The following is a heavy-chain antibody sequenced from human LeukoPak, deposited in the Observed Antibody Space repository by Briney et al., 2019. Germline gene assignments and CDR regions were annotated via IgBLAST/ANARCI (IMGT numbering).Heavy chain of an antibody. CDR2: IKQDGTEK. Sequence: GGSLRLSCAASGFTFSSYWMTWFRQAPGKGLEWVANIKQDGTEKMFVDSVKGRFTISRDNAENTLYLQMNSLRAEDTAVYYCASLFLCYGCSSSSHNFNIWGQGTMVTGSS. CDR3: ASLFLCYGCSSSSHNFNI. J-gene: IGHJ3*02. V-gene: IGHV3-7*01. CDR1: GFTFSSYW. D-gene: IGHD6-6*01.